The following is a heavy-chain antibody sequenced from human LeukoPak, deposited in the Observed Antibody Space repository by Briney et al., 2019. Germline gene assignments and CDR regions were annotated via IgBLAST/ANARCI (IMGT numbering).Heavy chain of an antibody. J-gene: IGHJ4*02. Sequence: LTGGSLRLSCAASGFTFSSYAMSWVRQAPGKGLEWVSAISGSGGSTYYADSVKGRFTISRDHSKNTLYLQMNSLRAEDTAVYYCAKDPGYDSSGYYPVPFDYWGQGTLVTVSS. V-gene: IGHV3-23*01. D-gene: IGHD3-22*01. CDR2: ISGSGGST. CDR3: AKDPGYDSSGYYPVPFDY. CDR1: GFTFSSYA.